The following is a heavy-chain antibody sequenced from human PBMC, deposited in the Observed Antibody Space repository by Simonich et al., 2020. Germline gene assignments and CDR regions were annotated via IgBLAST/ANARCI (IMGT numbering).Heavy chain of an antibody. CDR1: GYSFTSYW. D-gene: IGHD1-1*01. J-gene: IGHJ3*02. Sequence: EVQLVQSGAEVKKPGESLKISCKGSGYSFTSYWIGWGRQMPGKCLEWMRISFPVASDTSYRPSFQVQVTISADKSISTAYLQWSSLKASDTAMYYCARQLNDFDIWGQGTMVTVSS. V-gene: IGHV5-51*01. CDR2: SFPVASDT. CDR3: ARQLNDFDI.